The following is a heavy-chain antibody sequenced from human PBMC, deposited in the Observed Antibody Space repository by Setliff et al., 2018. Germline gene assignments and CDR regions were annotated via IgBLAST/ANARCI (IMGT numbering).Heavy chain of an antibody. V-gene: IGHV3-23*01. Sequence: GGSLRLSCAASGFTFNTYAMSWVRQPPGKGLEWVSSISDTALGIYYADSVRGRFTISRDNSKKTLYLQMNSLRAEDTAVYYCVKDVVGYSSTWPKRGYFDYWGQGTLVTVSS. CDR1: GFTFNTYA. CDR3: VKDVVGYSSTWPKRGYFDY. J-gene: IGHJ4*02. CDR2: ISDTALGI. D-gene: IGHD6-13*01.